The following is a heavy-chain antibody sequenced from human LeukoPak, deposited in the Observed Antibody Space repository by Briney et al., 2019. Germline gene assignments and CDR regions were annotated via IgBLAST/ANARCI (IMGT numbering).Heavy chain of an antibody. V-gene: IGHV3-7*01. J-gene: IGHJ3*02. CDR3: ARGTLYVVAGDAFDI. CDR1: GFTFSSYW. CDR2: IKQDGSEK. D-gene: IGHD6-19*01. Sequence: GGSLRLSCAASGFTFSSYWMSWVRQAPGKGLEWVANIKQDGSEKYYVDSVKGRFTISRDNAKNSLYLRMNSLRAEDTAVYYCARGTLYVVAGDAFDIWGQGTMVTVSS.